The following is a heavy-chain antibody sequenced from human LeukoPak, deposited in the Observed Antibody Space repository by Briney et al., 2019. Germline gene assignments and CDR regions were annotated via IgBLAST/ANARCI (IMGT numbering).Heavy chain of an antibody. Sequence: GGSLRLSCATSGFTFTSYAMSWVRQAPGKGLEWVGRIKSKTDGGTTDYAAPVKGRFTISRDDSKNTLYLQMNSLKTEDTAVYYCTTDGPVGAAYWGQGTLVTVSS. D-gene: IGHD1-26*01. V-gene: IGHV3-15*01. CDR2: IKSKTDGGTT. CDR3: TTDGPVGAAY. J-gene: IGHJ4*02. CDR1: GFTFTSYA.